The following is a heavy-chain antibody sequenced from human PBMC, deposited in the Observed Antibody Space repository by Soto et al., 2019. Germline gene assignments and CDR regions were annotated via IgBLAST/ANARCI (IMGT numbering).Heavy chain of an antibody. CDR2: SHYSGTT. CDR3: ARYNSYAIDY. Sequence: VQLQESGPGLVKPSETLSLTCTVSGTSISSYYWSWIRQPPWKGLEWIANSHYSGTTNYNPSLASLVTLSVDTSKKQLSLKMTSVTAADRAMYFCARYNSYAIDYWGRGALVTVSS. J-gene: IGHJ4*02. V-gene: IGHV4-59*01. CDR1: GTSISSYY. D-gene: IGHD2-8*01.